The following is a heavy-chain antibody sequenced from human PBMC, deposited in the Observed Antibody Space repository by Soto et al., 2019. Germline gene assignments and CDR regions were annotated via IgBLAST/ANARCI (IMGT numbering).Heavy chain of an antibody. CDR2: IFDGDNS. CDR3: ARGTAEYDSSGYPLSA. V-gene: IGHV3-53*01. J-gene: IGHJ1*01. CDR1: GFTVSSRRNY. Sequence: EVQLAESGGGLIQPGGSLRLSCVVSGFTVSSRRNYMSWVRQAPGKGLEWVSVIFDGDNSYYADSVKGRFTISRDNSKNALYLQMTSLRAEDTAVYYWARGTAEYDSSGYPLSAWGRGPLVTVSS. D-gene: IGHD3-22*01.